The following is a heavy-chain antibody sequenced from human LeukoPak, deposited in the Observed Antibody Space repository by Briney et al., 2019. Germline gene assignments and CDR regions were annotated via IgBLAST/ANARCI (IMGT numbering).Heavy chain of an antibody. J-gene: IGHJ4*02. D-gene: IGHD3-10*01. Sequence: GGSLRLSCAASALPLSSYAMHRVRQAPGKGLEWVAVISYDGSNKYYADSVKGRFTISRDNSKNTLYLQMNSLRAEDTAVYYCARAAVVLLWFGYFDYWGQGTLVTVSS. CDR2: ISYDGSNK. CDR1: ALPLSSYA. V-gene: IGHV3-30-3*01. CDR3: ARAAVVLLWFGYFDY.